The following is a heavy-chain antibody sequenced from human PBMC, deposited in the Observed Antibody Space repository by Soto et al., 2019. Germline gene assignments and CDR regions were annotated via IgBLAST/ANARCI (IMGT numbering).Heavy chain of an antibody. CDR1: GGTFGSYA. CDR2: IIPIFGTA. Sequence: SVKVSCKASGGTFGSYAISWVRQAPGQGLEWMGGIIPIFGTANYAQKFQGRVTITADESTSTAYMELSSLRSEDTAVYYCARDLTTVVTEGYDAFDIWGQGTMVTVSS. D-gene: IGHD4-17*01. V-gene: IGHV1-69*13. J-gene: IGHJ3*02. CDR3: ARDLTTVVTEGYDAFDI.